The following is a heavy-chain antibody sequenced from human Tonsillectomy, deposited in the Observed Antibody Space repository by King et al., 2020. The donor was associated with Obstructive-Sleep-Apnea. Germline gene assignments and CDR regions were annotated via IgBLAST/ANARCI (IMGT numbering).Heavy chain of an antibody. CDR3: ARSERGEMATIYYFDY. D-gene: IGHD5-24*01. J-gene: IGHJ4*02. Sequence: VQLVESGGGLVQPGGSLRLSCAASGFTFSSYSMNWVRQAPGKGLERVSYISSSSSTIYYADSVKGRFTISRDNAKNSLYLQMNSLRAEDTAVYYCARSERGEMATIYYFDYWGQGTLVTVSS. CDR2: ISSSSSTI. V-gene: IGHV3-48*04. CDR1: GFTFSSYS.